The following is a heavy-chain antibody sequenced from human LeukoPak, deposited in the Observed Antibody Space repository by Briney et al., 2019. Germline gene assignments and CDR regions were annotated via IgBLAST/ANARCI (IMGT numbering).Heavy chain of an antibody. CDR2: ISSSSITI. CDR1: GFIFSTYS. Sequence: TGGSLRLSCAASGFIFSTYSMNWVRQAPGKGLEWVSYISSSSITIYYADSVKGRFTISRDNAKNSLYLHMSSLRADDTAVYYCARVWGYSTGRQRPTARADFDHWGQGTLVIVSS. J-gene: IGHJ4*02. D-gene: IGHD6-19*01. V-gene: IGHV3-48*04. CDR3: ARVWGYSTGRQRPTARADFDH.